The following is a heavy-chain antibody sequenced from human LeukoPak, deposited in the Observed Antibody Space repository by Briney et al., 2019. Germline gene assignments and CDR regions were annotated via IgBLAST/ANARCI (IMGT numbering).Heavy chain of an antibody. CDR2: ISYDGSNK. Sequence: PGGSLRLSCAASGFTFSSYAMHWVRQAPGKGLEWVAVISYDGSNKYYADSVKGRFTISRDNSKNTLYLQMNSLRAEDTAVYYCARVNCSGGSCYSGAFDIWGQGTMVTVSS. CDR3: ARVNCSGGSCYSGAFDI. CDR1: GFTFSSYA. J-gene: IGHJ3*02. D-gene: IGHD2-15*01. V-gene: IGHV3-30-3*01.